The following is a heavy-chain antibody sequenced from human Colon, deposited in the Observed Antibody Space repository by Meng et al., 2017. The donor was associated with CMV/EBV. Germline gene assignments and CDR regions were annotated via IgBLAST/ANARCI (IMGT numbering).Heavy chain of an antibody. V-gene: IGHV1-2*06. CDR1: GYTFTGYY. CDR3: ARVYGDYLFDY. D-gene: IGHD4-17*01. CDR2: INPNSGET. J-gene: IGHJ4*02. Sequence: QVQLVQSGAEVKKPGASVKVSCKPSGYTFTGYYMHWVRQAPGQGLEWMGRINPNSGETDYAQKFQGRVTMTRDTSISTAYMELSRLTSDDSAVYYCARVYGDYLFDYWGQGTLVTVSS.